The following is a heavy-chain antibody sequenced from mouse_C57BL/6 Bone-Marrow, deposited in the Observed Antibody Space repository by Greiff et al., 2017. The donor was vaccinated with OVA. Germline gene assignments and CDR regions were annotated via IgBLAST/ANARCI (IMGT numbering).Heavy chain of an antibody. D-gene: IGHD1-1*01. V-gene: IGHV2-2*01. CDR1: GFSLTSYG. CDR2: IWSGGST. CDR3: ARNLYYGSSYDDAMDY. J-gene: IGHJ4*01. Sequence: QVQLQQSGPGLVQPPQSLSITCTVSGFSLTSYGVHWVRQSPGKGLEWLGVIWSGGSTGYNAAFIFRLSISKDNSKSQVFFKMNSRQAYDTAIYYCARNLYYGSSYDDAMDYWGQGTSVTVSS.